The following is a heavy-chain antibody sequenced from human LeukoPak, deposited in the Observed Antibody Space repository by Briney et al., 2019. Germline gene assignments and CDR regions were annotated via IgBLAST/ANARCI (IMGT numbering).Heavy chain of an antibody. Sequence: VGSLRLSCAASGFTFSSYAMHWVRQAPGKGLEWVAVISYDGSNKYYADSVKGRFTISRDNSKNTLYLQMNSLRAEDTAVYYCARDVGLRFLEWLFDYWGQGTLVTVSS. V-gene: IGHV3-30-3*01. CDR1: GFTFSSYA. J-gene: IGHJ4*02. CDR2: ISYDGSNK. D-gene: IGHD3-3*01. CDR3: ARDVGLRFLEWLFDY.